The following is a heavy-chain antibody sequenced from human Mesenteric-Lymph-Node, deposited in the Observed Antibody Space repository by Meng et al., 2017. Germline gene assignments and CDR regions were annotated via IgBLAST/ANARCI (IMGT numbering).Heavy chain of an antibody. Sequence: GESLKISCAASGFTFSSYAMSWVRQAPGKGLEWVSAISGSGGSTYYADSVKGRFTISRDNSKNTLYLQMNSLRAEDTAVYYCAKDVLVATILSQLLIPNWYFDLWGRGTLVTVSS. CDR2: ISGSGGST. D-gene: IGHD5-12*01. CDR1: GFTFSSYA. CDR3: AKDVLVATILSQLLIPNWYFDL. V-gene: IGHV3-23*01. J-gene: IGHJ2*01.